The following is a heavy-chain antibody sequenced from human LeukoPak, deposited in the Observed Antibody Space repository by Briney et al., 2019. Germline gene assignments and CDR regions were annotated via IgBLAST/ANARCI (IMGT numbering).Heavy chain of an antibody. CDR1: GYTFTDYY. D-gene: IGHD3-22*01. V-gene: IGHV1-2*02. CDR3: ARGYYDSSDYEYFQH. J-gene: IGHJ1*01. CDR2: TNPNSGGT. Sequence: ASVTVSCKASGYTFTDYYMHWVRQAPGQGLKWMGWTNPNSGGTNYAQKFQGRVTMTRDTSISTAYMELSRLRSDDTAVYYCARGYYDSSDYEYFQHWGQGTLVTVSS.